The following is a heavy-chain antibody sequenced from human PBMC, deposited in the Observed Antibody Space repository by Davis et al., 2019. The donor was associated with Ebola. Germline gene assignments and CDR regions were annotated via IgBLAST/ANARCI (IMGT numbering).Heavy chain of an antibody. CDR1: GGTFSTYA. D-gene: IGHD3-22*01. J-gene: IGHJ4*02. CDR3: ARAYYYGSSFLYYFDY. CDR2: IIPILGIA. Sequence: SVKVSCKASGGTFSTYAISWVRQAPGQGLEWMGRIIPILGIANYAQKFQGRVTITADKSTNTAYMELSSLRSEDTAVYFCARAYYYGSSFLYYFDYWGQGSLVTVSS. V-gene: IGHV1-69*04.